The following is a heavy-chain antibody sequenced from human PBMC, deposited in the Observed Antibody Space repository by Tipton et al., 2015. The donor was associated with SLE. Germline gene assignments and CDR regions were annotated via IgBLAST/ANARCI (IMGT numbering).Heavy chain of an antibody. CDR2: IYYSGST. CDR3: ARAGDSRDFDGFDI. J-gene: IGHJ3*02. CDR1: GGSFSGYY. V-gene: IGHV4-59*12. Sequence: TLSLTCAVYGGSFSGYYWSWIRQPPGKGLEWIGYIYYSGSTNYNPSLKSRVTISVDTSKNQFSLKLSSVTAADTAVYYCARAGDSRDFDGFDIWGQGTMVTVSS. D-gene: IGHD6-13*01.